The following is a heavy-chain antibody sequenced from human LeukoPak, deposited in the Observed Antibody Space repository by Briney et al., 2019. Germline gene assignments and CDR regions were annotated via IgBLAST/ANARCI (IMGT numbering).Heavy chain of an antibody. CDR1: GGTFTSYT. J-gene: IGHJ4*02. V-gene: IGHV1-69*16. Sequence: GSSVKVSCKASGGTFTSYTVSWVRQAPGQGLEWMGRIIPMPGTVKYAQKFQGRVTITTDESTSTAYMELSSLRSEDTAAYYCATTDYWGQGTLVTVSS. CDR3: ATTDY. CDR2: IIPMPGTV.